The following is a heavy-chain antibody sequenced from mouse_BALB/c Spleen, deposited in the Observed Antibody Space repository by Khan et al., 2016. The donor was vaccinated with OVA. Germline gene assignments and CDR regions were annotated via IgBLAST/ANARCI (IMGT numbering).Heavy chain of an antibody. D-gene: IGHD1-2*01. V-gene: IGHV3-2*02. CDR2: ISYSGST. Sequence: EVKLQESGPGLVKPSQSLSLTCTVTGYSITSGYGWNWIRQFPGNKLEWMGYISYSGSTNYNPSLKSRISITRDTSKNPLFLQLNSVTTEDTATYYCARTARIKYWGQGTTLTVSS. CDR3: ARTARIKY. J-gene: IGHJ2*01. CDR1: GYSITSGYG.